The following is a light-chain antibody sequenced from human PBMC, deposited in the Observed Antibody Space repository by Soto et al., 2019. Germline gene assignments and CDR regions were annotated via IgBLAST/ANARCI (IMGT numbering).Light chain of an antibody. CDR3: QQHSNWPLT. CDR2: DAS. J-gene: IGKJ4*01. V-gene: IGKV3-11*01. CDR1: QSVSSN. Sequence: EIVLIQSPATLSLSPGERATLSCRASQSVSSNLAWYQQSPGQAPRLLIFDASNKTTGIPARFSGSGSGTDFTLTISSLEPEDFAVYYCQQHSNWPLTFGGGTKVEIK.